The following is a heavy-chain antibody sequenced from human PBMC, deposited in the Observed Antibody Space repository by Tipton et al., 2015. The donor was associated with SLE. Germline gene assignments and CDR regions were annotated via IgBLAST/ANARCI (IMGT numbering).Heavy chain of an antibody. CDR1: GYTFTSYA. V-gene: IGHV1-3*01. D-gene: IGHD2-2*01. Sequence: QSGPEAKKPGASVKVSCKSSGYTFTSYAMHWVRQDPGQRLEWMGWINAGNGNTKYSQKFQGRVTITRDTSASTAYMELSSLRSEDTAVYYCARTYCSSTSCLMDVWGKGATVTVSS. J-gene: IGHJ6*04. CDR3: ARTYCSSTSCLMDV. CDR2: INAGNGNT.